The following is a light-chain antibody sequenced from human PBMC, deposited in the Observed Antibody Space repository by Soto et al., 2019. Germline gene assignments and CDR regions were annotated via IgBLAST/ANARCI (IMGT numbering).Light chain of an antibody. CDR3: SSYTDSSTDV. Sequence: QSALTQPASVSASPGQSITISCTGTSSDVGGYNYVSWYQHHPGKAPKLMIYDVSNRPSGVSNRFSGSKSGNTASLTISGLQAEDEADYYCSSYTDSSTDVFGTGTKVTVL. CDR1: SSDVGGYNY. CDR2: DVS. J-gene: IGLJ1*01. V-gene: IGLV2-14*03.